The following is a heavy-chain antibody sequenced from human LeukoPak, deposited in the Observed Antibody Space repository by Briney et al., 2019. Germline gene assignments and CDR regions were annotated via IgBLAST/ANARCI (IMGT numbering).Heavy chain of an antibody. Sequence: PSETLSLTCTVSGASVSSGSYYWSWIRQPPGEGLEWIGYIYYSGSTNYNPSLKSRVTISVDTSKNQFSLKLSSVTAADTAVYYCARGSRGYTYGWGQGTLVTVSS. CDR3: ARGSRGYTYG. CDR1: GASVSSGSYY. D-gene: IGHD5-18*01. CDR2: IYYSGST. J-gene: IGHJ4*02. V-gene: IGHV4-61*01.